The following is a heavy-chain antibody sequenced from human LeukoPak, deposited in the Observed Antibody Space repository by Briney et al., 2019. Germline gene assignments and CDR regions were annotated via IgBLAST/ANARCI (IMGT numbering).Heavy chain of an antibody. CDR1: GYTFTSYD. V-gene: IGHV1-8*01. J-gene: IGHJ6*02. CDR3: ARDYSSSWYPMGYGMDV. D-gene: IGHD6-13*01. CDR2: MNPNSGNT. Sequence: ASVTVSCKASGYTFTSYDINWVRQAPGQGLEWMGWMNPNSGNTGYAQKFQGRVTMTRNTSISTAYMELSSLRSEDTAVYYCARDYSSSWYPMGYGMDVWGQGTTVTVSS.